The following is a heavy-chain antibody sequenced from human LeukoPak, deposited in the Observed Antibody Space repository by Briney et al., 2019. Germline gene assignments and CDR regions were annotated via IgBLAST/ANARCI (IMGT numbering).Heavy chain of an antibody. CDR2: IFYDGSNK. Sequence: PGGSLRLSCAASGFTFRNYGMHWVRQPPGKGLEWVAIIFYDGSNKYYADSVRGRFTISRDNSKSTLYLLMNSLRVEDTAVYYCASGRGSGGSHTSYFDYWGQGTPVTVSS. D-gene: IGHD2-15*01. J-gene: IGHJ4*02. CDR3: ASGRGSGGSHTSYFDY. CDR1: GFTFRNYG. V-gene: IGHV3-33*01.